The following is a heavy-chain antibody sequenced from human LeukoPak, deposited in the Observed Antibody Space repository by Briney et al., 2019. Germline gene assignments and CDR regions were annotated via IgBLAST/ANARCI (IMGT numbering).Heavy chain of an antibody. D-gene: IGHD2-2*01. CDR1: GFTFSSYA. J-gene: IGHJ5*02. CDR3: AKKVDCSSTSCYGPWFDP. Sequence: SGGSLRLSCAASGFTFSSYAMSWVRQAPGKGLEWVSAISGSGGSTYYADSVKGRFTISRDNSKNTLYLQMSSLRAEDTAVYYCAKKVDCSSTSCYGPWFDPWGQGTLVTVSS. CDR2: ISGSGGST. V-gene: IGHV3-23*01.